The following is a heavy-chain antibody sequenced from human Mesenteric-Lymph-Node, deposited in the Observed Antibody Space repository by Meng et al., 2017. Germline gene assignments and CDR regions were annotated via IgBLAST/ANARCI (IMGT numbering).Heavy chain of an antibody. Sequence: QVQLVQSGAEVKKPGASVKVSCKASGYTFTNYAIQWVRQAPGQRLEWMGWINSGNGKTKYSEKFQDRVTITRDTSATTAYMELSSLRSEDMAVYYCARGLWEQSRYYFDSWGQGTLVTVSS. CDR2: INSGNGKT. V-gene: IGHV1-3*01. CDR3: ARGLWEQSRYYFDS. CDR1: GYTFTNYA. D-gene: IGHD1-26*01. J-gene: IGHJ4*02.